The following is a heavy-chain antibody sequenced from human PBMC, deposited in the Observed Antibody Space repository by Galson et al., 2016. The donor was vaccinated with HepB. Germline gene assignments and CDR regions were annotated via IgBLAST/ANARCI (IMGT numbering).Heavy chain of an antibody. CDR2: ISYEGSSE. D-gene: IGHD3-3*01. V-gene: IGHV3-30*18. J-gene: IGHJ3*01. CDR3: AKSYRGGYFWSGACDV. Sequence: SLRLSCAASRFIFSSYGMHWVRQTPGKGLEWVAVISYEGSSEKYADSVKGRFTIPRDNSKNTLYLQMNSLRAEDAATYYCAKSYRGGYFWSGACDVWGQGTMAAVSS. CDR1: RFIFSSYG.